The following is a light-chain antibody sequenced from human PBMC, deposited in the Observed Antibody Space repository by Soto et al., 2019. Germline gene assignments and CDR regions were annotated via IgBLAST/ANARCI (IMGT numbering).Light chain of an antibody. J-gene: IGKJ2*01. CDR3: QQYYSPPYT. CDR1: QSVLYTSNNKNY. Sequence: DIVMTQSPDSLAVSLGERATINCKSSQSVLYTSNNKNYLAWFQQRPGRPPKLLVYWASTRESGVPDRFSGSGSGTDFTLTISSLQAEDEAVYYCQQYYSPPYTFGQGTKLEIK. V-gene: IGKV4-1*01. CDR2: WAS.